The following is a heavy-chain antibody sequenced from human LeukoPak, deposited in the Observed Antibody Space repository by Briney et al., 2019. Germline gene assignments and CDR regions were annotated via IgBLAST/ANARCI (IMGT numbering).Heavy chain of an antibody. J-gene: IGHJ4*02. CDR3: ARPPRGYCSGGSYFDY. CDR2: IHPDSGGS. V-gene: IGHV1-2*02. D-gene: IGHD2-15*01. Sequence: ASVKVSCKASGYTFTGYYIHWVRQSPGQGLEWMGWIHPDSGGSNCAQKFQGRVTLTRDTSINTAYMELSSLRSDDTAMYHCARPPRGYCSGGSYFDYWGQGTPVTVSS. CDR1: GYTFTGYY.